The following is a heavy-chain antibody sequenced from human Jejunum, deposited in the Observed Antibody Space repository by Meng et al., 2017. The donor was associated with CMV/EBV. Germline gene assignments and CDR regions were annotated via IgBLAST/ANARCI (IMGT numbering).Heavy chain of an antibody. Sequence: QVQLQQSGPGLVKPSETLSLTCAISGDSVSRNSGAWHWIRQSPSRGLEWLGRTYYRSKWYSEYAPSVKSRIVINPDTSKNQFSLQVNSVTPEDTAVYYCAREGGRNYFDYWGQGALVTVSS. V-gene: IGHV6-1*01. J-gene: IGHJ4*02. CDR2: TYYRSKWYS. CDR1: GDSVSRNSGA. D-gene: IGHD1-14*01. CDR3: AREGGRNYFDY.